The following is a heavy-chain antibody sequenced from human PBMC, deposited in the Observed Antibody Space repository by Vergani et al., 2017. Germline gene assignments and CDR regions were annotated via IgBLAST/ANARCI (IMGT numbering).Heavy chain of an antibody. CDR1: GYSISRGYY. Sequence: QVQLQESGPGLVKPSETLSLTCSVSGYSISRGYYWGWIRHPPGKGLEWIATVLHSGSAYYNPSLRRRVTILVETSKNQFSLRLTTLTAADTAVYYCARQFWVSQGVGAFETWGRGTEVSVSS. CDR2: VLHSGSA. V-gene: IGHV4-38-2*02. CDR3: ARQFWVSQGVGAFET. D-gene: IGHD3-16*01. J-gene: IGHJ3*02.